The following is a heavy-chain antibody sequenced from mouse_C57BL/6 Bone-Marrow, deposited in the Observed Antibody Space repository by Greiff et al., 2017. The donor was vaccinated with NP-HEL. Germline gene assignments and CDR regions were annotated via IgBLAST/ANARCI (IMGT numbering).Heavy chain of an antibody. Sequence: LQQSGAELVRPGASVKMSCKASGYTFTSYNMHWVKQTPRQGLEWIGAIYPGNGDTSYNQKFKGEATLTVDKSSSTAYMQLSSLTSEDSAVYFCARGRGDDGYYVPVRYFDVWGTGTTVTVSS. CDR3: ARGRGDDGYYVPVRYFDV. V-gene: IGHV1-12*01. D-gene: IGHD2-3*01. CDR2: IYPGNGDT. J-gene: IGHJ1*03. CDR1: GYTFTSYN.